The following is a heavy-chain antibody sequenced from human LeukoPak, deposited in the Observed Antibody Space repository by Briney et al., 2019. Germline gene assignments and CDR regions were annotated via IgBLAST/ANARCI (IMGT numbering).Heavy chain of an antibody. CDR3: ARGGQYYYDSSGLFDP. CDR2: IYYSGST. D-gene: IGHD3-22*01. J-gene: IGHJ5*02. V-gene: IGHV4-59*01. Sequence: SETLSFTCTVSGGSISSYYWSWIRQPPGKGLEWIGYIYYSGSTNYNPSLKSRVTISVDTSKNQFSLKLSSVTAADTAVYYCARGGQYYYDSSGLFDPWGQGTPVTVSS. CDR1: GGSISSYY.